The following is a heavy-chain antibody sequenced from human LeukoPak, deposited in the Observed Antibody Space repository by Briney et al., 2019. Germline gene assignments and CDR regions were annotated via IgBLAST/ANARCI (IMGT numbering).Heavy chain of an antibody. Sequence: PGGSLRLSCAASGFTFSSYAMSWVRQAPGKGLEWVSSISSSSSYIYYADSVKGRFTISRDNAKNSLYLQMNSLRAEDTAVYYCARDFYGSGSYYKRTFDYWGQGTLVTVSS. V-gene: IGHV3-21*01. J-gene: IGHJ4*02. CDR1: GFTFSSYA. CDR2: ISSSSSYI. CDR3: ARDFYGSGSYYKRTFDY. D-gene: IGHD3-10*01.